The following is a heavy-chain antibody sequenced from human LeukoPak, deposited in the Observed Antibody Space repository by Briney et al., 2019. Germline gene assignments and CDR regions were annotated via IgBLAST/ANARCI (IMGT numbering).Heavy chain of an antibody. D-gene: IGHD3/OR15-3a*01. CDR2: INHSGST. J-gene: IGHJ4*01. CDR3: ARGGTYGIWQVSDYLDT. Sequence: TSETVSLTCAVYGGSFSGYYWSWIRQPPGKWREGMGEINHSGSTNYNPSLKSRVTISVDTSKNQFALKLSSVTAPKTPLYHCARGGTYGIWQVSDYLDTWAKET. CDR1: GGSFSGYY. V-gene: IGHV4-34*01.